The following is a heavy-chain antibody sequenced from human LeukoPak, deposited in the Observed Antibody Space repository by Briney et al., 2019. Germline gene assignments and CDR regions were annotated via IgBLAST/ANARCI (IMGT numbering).Heavy chain of an antibody. CDR3: ASGGYSGYYYYYYMDV. CDR1: GFTFSSYS. D-gene: IGHD5-12*01. J-gene: IGHJ6*03. Sequence: GGSLRLSCAASGFTFSSYSMNWVRQAPGKGLEWVSYISSSSSTIYYADSVKGRSTISRDNAKNSLYLQMNSLRAEDTAVYYCASGGYSGYYYYYYMDVWGKGTTVTVSS. V-gene: IGHV3-48*04. CDR2: ISSSSSTI.